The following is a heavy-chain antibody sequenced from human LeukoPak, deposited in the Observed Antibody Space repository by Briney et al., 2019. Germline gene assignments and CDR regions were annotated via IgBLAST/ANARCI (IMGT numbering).Heavy chain of an antibody. D-gene: IGHD3-3*01. CDR1: GFTFSSYW. Sequence: PGGSLRLSCAASGFTFSSYWMNWARQAPGKGLEWVASINHNGNVNYYVDSVKGRFTISRDNAKNSLYLQMNSLRAEDTAVYYCARDSPSLEWANWFDPWGQGTLVTVSS. V-gene: IGHV3-7*01. CDR3: ARDSPSLEWANWFDP. J-gene: IGHJ5*02. CDR2: INHNGNVN.